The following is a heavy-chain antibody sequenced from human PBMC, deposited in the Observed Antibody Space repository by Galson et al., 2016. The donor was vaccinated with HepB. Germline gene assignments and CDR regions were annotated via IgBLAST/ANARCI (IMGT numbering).Heavy chain of an antibody. CDR1: GDSVSSNSAA. CDR2: TYYRSKWYN. J-gene: IGHJ4*02. Sequence: CAISGDSVSSNSAAWNWIRQSPSRGLEWLGRTYYRSKWYNDYAESVKSRITINPDTSKNQFSLQLNSVTPEDKAVYYCARVVGRGVYDGRFDYWGQGILVTVSS. CDR3: ARVVGRGVYDGRFDY. D-gene: IGHD5/OR15-5a*01. V-gene: IGHV6-1*01.